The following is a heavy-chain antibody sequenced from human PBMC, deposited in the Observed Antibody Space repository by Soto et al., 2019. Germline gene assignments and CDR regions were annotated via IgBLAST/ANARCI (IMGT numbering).Heavy chain of an antibody. V-gene: IGHV1-69*13. CDR3: ATMKGGYQSYYYGMDV. CDR2: IIPIFGTA. D-gene: IGHD3-16*02. J-gene: IGHJ6*02. Sequence: ASVKVSCKASGGTFTSYAISWVRQAPGQGLEWVGGIIPIFGTADYAQKFQGRVTITADESTSTAYMELSSLRSEDTAVYYCATMKGGYQSYYYGMDVWGQGTTVTVS. CDR1: GGTFTSYA.